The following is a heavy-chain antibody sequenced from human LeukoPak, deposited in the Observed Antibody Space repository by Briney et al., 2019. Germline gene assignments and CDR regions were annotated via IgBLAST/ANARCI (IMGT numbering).Heavy chain of an antibody. CDR1: GFTFSSYA. Sequence: PGGSLRLSCAASGFTFSSYAMHWVCQAPGKGLEYVSAISSNGGSTYYANSVKGRFTISRDNSKNTLYLQMGSLRAEDMAVYYCARVENMDVWGKGTTVTVSS. J-gene: IGHJ6*03. V-gene: IGHV3-64*01. CDR2: ISSNGGST. CDR3: ARVENMDV.